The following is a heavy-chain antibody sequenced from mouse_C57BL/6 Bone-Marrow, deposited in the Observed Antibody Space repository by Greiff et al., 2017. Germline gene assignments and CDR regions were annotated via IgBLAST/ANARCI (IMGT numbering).Heavy chain of an antibody. Sequence: EVKLMESGGGLVKPGGSLKLSCAASGFTFSSYTMSWVRQTPEKRLEWVATISGGGGNAYYPDSVKGRFTIPRDNAKNTLYLQMSSLRSEDTALYYCARRVFDYWGQGTTLTVSS. CDR2: ISGGGGNA. CDR1: GFTFSSYT. J-gene: IGHJ2*01. CDR3: ARRVFDY. V-gene: IGHV5-9*01.